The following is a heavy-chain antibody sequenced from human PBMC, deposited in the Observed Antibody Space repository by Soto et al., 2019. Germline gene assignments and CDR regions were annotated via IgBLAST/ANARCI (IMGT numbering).Heavy chain of an antibody. CDR3: TRKRGDGYDHLDY. V-gene: IGHV1-46*03. CDR1: GYTFTSYY. CDR2: INSNDGIT. Sequence: QVELVQSGAEVKKPGASVKVSCKASGYTFTSYYLHWVRQAPGQGLEWMGLINSNDGITKYAQRFEGRVTMTRDTSTSTVYMELNSLRSEDTAVYYCTRKRGDGYDHLDYWGQGTLVTVSS. D-gene: IGHD5-12*01. J-gene: IGHJ4*02.